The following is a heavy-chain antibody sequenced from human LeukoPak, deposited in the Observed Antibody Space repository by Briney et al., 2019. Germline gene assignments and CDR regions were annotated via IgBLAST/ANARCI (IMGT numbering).Heavy chain of an antibody. J-gene: IGHJ4*02. CDR1: GFTFTSFA. CDR3: ATSSVEMATAPDY. CDR2: ISGGGSSA. V-gene: IGHV3-23*01. D-gene: IGHD5-24*01. Sequence: GGSLRLSCAASGFTFTSFAMSWVRQAPGKGLQWVAAISGGGSSAYYADSVKGRVTISRDNSKNMLYLQMSSLRAEDTAVYYCATSSVEMATAPDYWGQGTLVTVSS.